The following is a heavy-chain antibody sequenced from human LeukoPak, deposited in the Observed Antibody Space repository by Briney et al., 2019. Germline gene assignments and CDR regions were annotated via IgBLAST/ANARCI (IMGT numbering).Heavy chain of an antibody. CDR1: GFTFDVYG. J-gene: IGHJ5*02. D-gene: IGHD3-10*01. V-gene: IGHV3-30*18. CDR3: AKAYYGSGSPLDWFDP. Sequence: GGSLRLSCAASGFTFDVYGMHWVRQAPGKGLEWVAIISYDGSKKYYGDSVKGRFTISRDNSKNTLYLQMNSLRAEDTAVYYCAKAYYGSGSPLDWFDPWGQGTLVTVSS. CDR2: ISYDGSKK.